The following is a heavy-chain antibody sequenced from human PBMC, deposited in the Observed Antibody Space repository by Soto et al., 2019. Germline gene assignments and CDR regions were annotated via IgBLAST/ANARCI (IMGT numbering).Heavy chain of an antibody. J-gene: IGHJ6*02. Sequence: GGSLRLSCAASGFTFSSYSMNWVRQAPGKGLEWVSYISSSSSTIYYADSVKGRFTISRDNAKNTLYLQMNSLRAEDTAVYYCARDRRRYCSSTSCYRRENYYYYYGMDVWGQGTTVTVSS. D-gene: IGHD2-2*02. CDR1: GFTFSSYS. V-gene: IGHV3-48*04. CDR2: ISSSSSTI. CDR3: ARDRRRYCSSTSCYRRENYYYYYGMDV.